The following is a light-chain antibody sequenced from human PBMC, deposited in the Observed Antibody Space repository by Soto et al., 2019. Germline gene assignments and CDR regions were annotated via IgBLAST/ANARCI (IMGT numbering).Light chain of an antibody. CDR1: QSVLYSSNNKNY. CDR2: WAS. CDR3: QQYYTNALT. V-gene: IGKV4-1*01. J-gene: IGKJ4*01. Sequence: DIVMTQSPDSLAESLGERDTINCKSSQSVLYSSNNKNYLAWYQQKPGQPPKLLIYWASTRESGVPDRFSGSGSGTDFTLTISSLQAEDVAVYYCQQYYTNALTFGGGTKVGVK.